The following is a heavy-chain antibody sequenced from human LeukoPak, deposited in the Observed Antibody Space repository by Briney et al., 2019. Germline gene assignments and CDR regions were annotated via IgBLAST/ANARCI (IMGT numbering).Heavy chain of an antibody. CDR1: GFSVSNNY. Sequence: PGGSLRLSCAASGFSVSNNYMSWVRQAPGKGLEWVSLIYSGGDKRYAASVKGRFTISRDNSKNTLYLQMDSLRVGDTAVYYCGGYSSLDHWGQGTLVTVSS. J-gene: IGHJ4*02. D-gene: IGHD3-22*01. CDR3: GGYSSLDH. V-gene: IGHV3-53*01. CDR2: IYSGGDK.